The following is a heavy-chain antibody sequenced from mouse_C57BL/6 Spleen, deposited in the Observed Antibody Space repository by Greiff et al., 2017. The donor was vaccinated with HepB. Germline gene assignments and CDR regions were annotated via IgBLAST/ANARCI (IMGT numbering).Heavy chain of an antibody. J-gene: IGHJ4*01. D-gene: IGHD1-1*01. CDR3: ARQTYYNYAMDY. CDR2: ISNGGGST. V-gene: IGHV5-12*01. Sequence: EVQLVESGGGLVQPGGSLKLSCAASGFTFSDYYMYWVRQTPEKRLEWVAYISNGGGSTYYPDTVKGRFTISRDNAKNTLYLQMSRLKSEDTAMYYCARQTYYNYAMDYWGQGTSVTVSS. CDR1: GFTFSDYY.